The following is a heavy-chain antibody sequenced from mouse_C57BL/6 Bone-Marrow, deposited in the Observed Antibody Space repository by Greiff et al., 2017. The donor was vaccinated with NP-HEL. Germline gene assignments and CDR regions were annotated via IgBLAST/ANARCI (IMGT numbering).Heavy chain of an antibody. CDR1: GFTFSGFW. CDR2: INSDGSAI. CDR3: MRYGNYWYFDV. Sequence: EVKLVESGGGLVQPGGSRGLSCEGSGFTFSGFWMSWVRQTPGKTLEWIGDINSDGSAINYAPSIKDRLTIFRDNDKSTLYLQMSNVRSEDTATYFCMRYGNYWYFDVWGTGTTVTVSS. D-gene: IGHD2-1*01. J-gene: IGHJ1*03. V-gene: IGHV11-2*01.